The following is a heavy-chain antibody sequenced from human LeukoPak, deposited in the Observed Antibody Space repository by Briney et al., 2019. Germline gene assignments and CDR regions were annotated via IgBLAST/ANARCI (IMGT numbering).Heavy chain of an antibody. CDR2: INPNSGGT. V-gene: IGHV1-2*02. Sequence: ASVKVSCKASGYTFTGYYMHWVRQAPGQGLEWMGWINPNSGGTNYAQKFQGRVTMTRDTSISTAYMELSRLRSDDTAVYYCARGEPTPTVYLRYSGSYYWYFDLWGRGTLVTVSS. CDR3: ARGEPTPTVYLRYSGSYYWYFDL. J-gene: IGHJ2*01. D-gene: IGHD1-26*01. CDR1: GYTFTGYY.